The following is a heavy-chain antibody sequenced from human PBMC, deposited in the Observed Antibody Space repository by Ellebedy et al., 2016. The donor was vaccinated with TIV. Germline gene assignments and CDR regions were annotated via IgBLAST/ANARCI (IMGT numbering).Heavy chain of an antibody. J-gene: IGHJ4*02. Sequence: SGPTLVKPTETLTLTCTFSWFSLTTSGMCVTWIRQAPGKSLECLALIEWDGDTYYSTSLKTRLTISKDTSKNQVVLTMTNMDPVDTATYFCARKLYGDFANEIDSWGQGTLVTVSS. CDR1: WFSLTTSGMC. CDR3: ARKLYGDFANEIDS. V-gene: IGHV2-70*01. D-gene: IGHD4-17*01. CDR2: IEWDGDT.